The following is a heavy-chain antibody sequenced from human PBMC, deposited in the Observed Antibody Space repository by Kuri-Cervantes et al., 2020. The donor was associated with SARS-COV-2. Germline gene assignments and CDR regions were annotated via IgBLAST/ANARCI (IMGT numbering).Heavy chain of an antibody. Sequence: SGPTLVKPTQTLTLTCTFSGFSLSTSGMCASWIRQPPGKALEWLARIDWDDDKYYSTSLKTRLTISKDTSKNQVVLTMTNMDPVDTATYYCARNTRAYDILTGYYQSSWFDPWGQGTLVTVSS. V-gene: IGHV2-70*11. CDR2: IDWDDDK. D-gene: IGHD3-9*01. CDR3: ARNTRAYDILTGYYQSSWFDP. CDR1: GFSLSTSGMC. J-gene: IGHJ5*02.